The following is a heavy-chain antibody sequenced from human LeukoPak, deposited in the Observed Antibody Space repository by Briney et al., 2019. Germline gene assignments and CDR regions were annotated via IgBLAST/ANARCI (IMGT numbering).Heavy chain of an antibody. CDR3: AREKDVDTAMVDYYGMDV. D-gene: IGHD5-18*01. Sequence: ASVKVSCKASGYTFTSYYMHWVRQAPRQGLEWMGIINPSGGSTSYAQKFQGRVTLTRDTSTSTVYMELSSLRSEDTAVYYCAREKDVDTAMVDYYGMDVWGKGTTVTVSS. V-gene: IGHV1-46*01. J-gene: IGHJ6*04. CDR2: INPSGGST. CDR1: GYTFTSYY.